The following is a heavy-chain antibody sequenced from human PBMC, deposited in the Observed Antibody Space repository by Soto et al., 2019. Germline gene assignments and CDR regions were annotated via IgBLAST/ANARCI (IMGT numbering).Heavy chain of an antibody. D-gene: IGHD5-18*01. CDR3: ARGYSYGYWFDY. CDR1: GGSISSYY. V-gene: IGHV4-59*01. Sequence: SETLSLTCTVSGGSISSYYWSWIRQPPGKGLEWIGYIYYSGKTYYNPSLKSRVTISVDTSKNQFSLKLTSVTAADTAVYFCARGYSYGYWFDYWGQGTLVTVSS. CDR2: IYYSGKT. J-gene: IGHJ4*02.